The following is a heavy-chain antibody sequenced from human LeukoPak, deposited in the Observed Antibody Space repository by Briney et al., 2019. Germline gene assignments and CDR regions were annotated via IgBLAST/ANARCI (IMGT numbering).Heavy chain of an antibody. CDR3: AREGGSMVRGVRPFYY. J-gene: IGHJ4*02. D-gene: IGHD3-10*01. Sequence: ASVKVSCKASGYTFTGYYMHWVRQAPGQGLEWMGWINPNSGGTNYAQKFQGWVTITRATSISTAYMGLSRLRSDDTAVYYCAREGGSMVRGVRPFYYWGQGTLVTVSS. CDR2: INPNSGGT. CDR1: GYTFTGYY. V-gene: IGHV1-2*04.